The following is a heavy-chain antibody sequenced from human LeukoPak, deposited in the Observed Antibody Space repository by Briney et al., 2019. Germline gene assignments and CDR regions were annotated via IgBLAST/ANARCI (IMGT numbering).Heavy chain of an antibody. Sequence: ASEKISCKASGYTFTRYGISWVRQAPGQGLEWIGWISAYNGNTNSAQKLQGRVTMTTDTSTSTAYMELRSLRSDDTAVYYCARDLGVVAAAYYYYYMDVWGKGTTVTVSS. CDR2: ISAYNGNT. J-gene: IGHJ6*03. V-gene: IGHV1-18*01. D-gene: IGHD2-15*01. CDR1: GYTFTRYG. CDR3: ARDLGVVAAAYYYYYMDV.